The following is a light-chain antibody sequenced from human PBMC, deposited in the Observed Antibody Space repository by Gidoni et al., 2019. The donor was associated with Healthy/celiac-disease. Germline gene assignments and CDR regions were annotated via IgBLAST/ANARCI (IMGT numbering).Light chain of an antibody. CDR2: KDS. J-gene: IGLJ2*01. CDR1: ALPKQY. CDR3: QSADSSGTYVV. V-gene: IGLV3-25*03. Sequence: SYELTQPPSVSVSPGQTARITCSGDALPKQYAYWYQQKTGQAPVLVIYKDSERPSGIPERVSGSSSGTTVTLTISGVQAEDEADYYCQSADSSGTYVVFGGGTKLTVL.